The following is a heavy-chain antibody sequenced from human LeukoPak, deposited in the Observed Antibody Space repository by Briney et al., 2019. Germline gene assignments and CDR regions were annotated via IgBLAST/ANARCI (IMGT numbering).Heavy chain of an antibody. Sequence: ASVKASCKASGYTFTSYGISWVRQAPGQGLEGMGWISAYNGNTNYAQKLQGRVTMTTDTSTSTAYRELGSLRSDDTAVYYCARGGNYDILTGYEPSYWGQGTLVTVPS. CDR3: ARGGNYDILTGYEPSY. CDR2: ISAYNGNT. D-gene: IGHD3-9*01. V-gene: IGHV1-18*01. J-gene: IGHJ4*02. CDR1: GYTFTSYG.